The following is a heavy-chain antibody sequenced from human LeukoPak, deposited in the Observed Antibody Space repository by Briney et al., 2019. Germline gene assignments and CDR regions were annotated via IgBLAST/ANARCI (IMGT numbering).Heavy chain of an antibody. V-gene: IGHV3-11*06. Sequence: GGSLRLSCAASGFTFSDYYMSWIRQAPGKGLEWVSYITSSSSYTNYADSVKGRFTISRDNAKNSLYLQMNSLRAEDTAIYYCTRVGYIDEGIDYWGQGTLVTVSS. J-gene: IGHJ4*02. D-gene: IGHD5-24*01. CDR2: ITSSSSYT. CDR1: GFTFSDYY. CDR3: TRVGYIDEGIDY.